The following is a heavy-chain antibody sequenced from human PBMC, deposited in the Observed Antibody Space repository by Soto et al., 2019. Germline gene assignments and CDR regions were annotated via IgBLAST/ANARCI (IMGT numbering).Heavy chain of an antibody. V-gene: IGHV4-4*02. Sequence: QVQLQESGPGLVKPSGTLSLTCAVSGGSISSSNWWRWVRQPQGKGLEWIGEIYHSGSTNYNPSRKSRVTISVDKSKNQFSLKLSSVTAADTAVYYCARGNQYSSSWPFDYWGQGTLVTVSS. CDR2: IYHSGST. CDR3: ARGNQYSSSWPFDY. CDR1: GGSISSSNW. D-gene: IGHD6-13*01. J-gene: IGHJ4*02.